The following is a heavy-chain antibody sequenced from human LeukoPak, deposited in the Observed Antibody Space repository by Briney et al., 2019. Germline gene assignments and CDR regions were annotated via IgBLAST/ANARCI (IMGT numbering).Heavy chain of an antibody. V-gene: IGHV3-21*04. CDR2: ISSTSSYI. D-gene: IGHD2-15*01. Sequence: GGSLRLSCAASGFTFSTYSMNWVRQAPGKGLEWVSSISSTSSYIYYADSVKGRFTISRDNSKNSLYLQMNSLRTEDTALYYCAKDIQPPMVYCSGGSCYSGGFDYWGQGTLVTVSS. CDR3: AKDIQPPMVYCSGGSCYSGGFDY. CDR1: GFTFSTYS. J-gene: IGHJ4*02.